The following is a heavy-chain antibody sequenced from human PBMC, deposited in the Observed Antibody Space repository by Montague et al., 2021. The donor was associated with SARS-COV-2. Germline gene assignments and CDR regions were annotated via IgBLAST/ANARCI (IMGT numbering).Heavy chain of an antibody. Sequence: SETLSLTCDVSGGAISSGQWWSWVRQPPGKGLEWIGEIYQTGYTNYNPSLRSRVTISVDKSRNQFSLKMTSVTAADTAVYYCATNYGSGTFPGWFDPWGQGTLVTVSS. CDR3: ATNYGSGTFPGWFDP. V-gene: IGHV4-4*02. CDR1: GGAISSGQW. D-gene: IGHD3-10*01. J-gene: IGHJ5*02. CDR2: IYQTGYT.